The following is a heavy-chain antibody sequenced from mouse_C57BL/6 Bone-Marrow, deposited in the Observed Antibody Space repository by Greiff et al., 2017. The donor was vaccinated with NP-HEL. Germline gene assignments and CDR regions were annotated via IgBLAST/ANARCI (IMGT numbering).Heavy chain of an antibody. CDR2: IRNKANGYTT. CDR3: ARYKRFYYGSSYYLDY. Sequence: EVKLLESGGGLVQPGGSLSLSCAASGFTFTDYYMSWVRQPPGKALEWLGFIRNKANGYTTEYSASVKGRFTISRDNSQSILYLKMNALRAEDSATYYCARYKRFYYGSSYYLDYWGQGTTLTVSS. CDR1: GFTFTDYY. J-gene: IGHJ2*01. D-gene: IGHD1-1*01. V-gene: IGHV7-3*01.